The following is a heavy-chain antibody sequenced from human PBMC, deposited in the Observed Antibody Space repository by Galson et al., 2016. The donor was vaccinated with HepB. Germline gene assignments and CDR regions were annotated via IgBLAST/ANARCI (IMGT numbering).Heavy chain of an antibody. D-gene: IGHD2-15*01. J-gene: IGHJ2*01. CDR2: IGGSDGST. Sequence: SLRLSCAASGFTFSNYAMTWVRQAPGKGLEWVSNIGGSDGSTYYADSVKGRFTISRDNSKNTLYLQMNSLRAEDTAVYYCAKDRGLHHWFFDLWGRGTPVTVSS. V-gene: IGHV3-23*01. CDR3: AKDRGLHHWFFDL. CDR1: GFTFSNYA.